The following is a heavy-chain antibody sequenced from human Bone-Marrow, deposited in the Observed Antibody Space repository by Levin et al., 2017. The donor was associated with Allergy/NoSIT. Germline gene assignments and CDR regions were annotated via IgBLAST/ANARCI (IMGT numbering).Heavy chain of an antibody. V-gene: IGHV1-24*01. CDR3: ATTPTVTTYAFDL. D-gene: IGHD4-17*01. J-gene: IGHJ3*01. Sequence: GESLKISCKVSGYTLTELSIHWVRQAPGKGLEWMGGFDPEDDKTIYAQKFQGRVTMTEDTSTDTAYMDLNSLTSEDTAIYYCATTPTVTTYAFDLWGQGTLLTVSS. CDR1: GYTLTELS. CDR2: FDPEDDKT.